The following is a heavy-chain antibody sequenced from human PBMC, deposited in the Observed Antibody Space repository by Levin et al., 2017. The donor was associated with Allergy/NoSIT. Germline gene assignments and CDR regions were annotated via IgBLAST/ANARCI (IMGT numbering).Heavy chain of an antibody. D-gene: IGHD6-13*01. V-gene: IGHV3-23*01. CDR1: GFTFSSYA. J-gene: IGHJ4*02. Sequence: LSLTCAASGFTFSSYAMSWVRQAPGKGLEWVSAISGSGGSTYYADSVKGRFTISRDSSKNILYLQMNSLRADDTAVYYCAKKHNNSWLGYWGQGTPVTVSS. CDR3: AKKHNNSWLGY. CDR2: ISGSGGST.